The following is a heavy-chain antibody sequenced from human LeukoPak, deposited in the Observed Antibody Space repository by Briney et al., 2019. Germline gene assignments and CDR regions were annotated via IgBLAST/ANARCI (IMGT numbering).Heavy chain of an antibody. J-gene: IGHJ6*02. CDR1: GYTFNTYG. Sequence: ASVKVSCKASGYTFNTYGISWLRQAPGQGLEWMGWISGYNDNRKYARRLQVRVTMTTDTSTSTACMELRSLRSDDTAVYYCARVTSWFGEDDSYFYGMDVWGQGTTVTVSS. V-gene: IGHV1-18*01. CDR3: ARVTSWFGEDDSYFYGMDV. CDR2: ISGYNDNR. D-gene: IGHD3-10*01.